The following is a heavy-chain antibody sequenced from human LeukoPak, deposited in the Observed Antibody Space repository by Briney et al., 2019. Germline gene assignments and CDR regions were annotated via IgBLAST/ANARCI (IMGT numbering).Heavy chain of an antibody. CDR3: AKDLSWNDVTGSFDP. V-gene: IGHV3-23*01. CDR2: ICGDDGNT. CDR1: GFTFSTDA. J-gene: IGHJ5*02. D-gene: IGHD1-1*01. Sequence: GGSLRLSCAASGFTFSTDAMRWVRQAPGKGLEWVSDICGDDGNTYYADSVKGRFTISRDNSKNTLYLQMNSLRAEDTAVYYCAKDLSWNDVTGSFDPWGQGTLVTVSS.